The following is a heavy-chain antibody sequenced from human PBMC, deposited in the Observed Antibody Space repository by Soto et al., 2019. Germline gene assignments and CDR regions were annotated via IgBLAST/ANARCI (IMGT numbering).Heavy chain of an antibody. D-gene: IGHD6-19*01. CDR3: ARPQGSGWYFLDY. J-gene: IGHJ4*02. CDR2: FYNSGKP. CDR1: GDTIIRHF. Sequence: PSETLSLTCTVSGDTIIRHFWSWIRQPPGKGLEWIGYFYNSGKPNYNPSLKGRVTISVDTSKNQVSLKLTSVTAADTAVYYCARPQGSGWYFLDYWGQGTLVTVSS. V-gene: IGHV4-59*11.